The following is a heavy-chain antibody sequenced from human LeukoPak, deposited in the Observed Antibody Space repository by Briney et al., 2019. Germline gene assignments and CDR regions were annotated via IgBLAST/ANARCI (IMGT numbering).Heavy chain of an antibody. CDR1: GFTFSRYW. CDR3: ARNHHADY. J-gene: IGHJ4*02. V-gene: IGHV3-74*01. CDR2: TNSDGNST. Sequence: GGSLRLSCAASGFTFSRYWMHWVRQPPGKGLVWVSRTNSDGNSTRYADSVKGRFTISRDNAKNTLYLQMNSLRAEDTAVYYCARNHHADYWGQGILVTVSS.